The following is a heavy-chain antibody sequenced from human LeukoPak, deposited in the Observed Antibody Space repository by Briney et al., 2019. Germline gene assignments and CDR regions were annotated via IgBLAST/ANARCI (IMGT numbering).Heavy chain of an antibody. CDR3: AKDRYYDSSGYYFNPDY. CDR1: GFTFSNYA. V-gene: IGHV3-23*01. Sequence: GGSLRLSCAASGFTFSNYAMSWVRQAPGKGLEWVSGISGSGVSTYYADSVKGRFTISRDNSKNTLYLQMNSLRAEGTAVYYCAKDRYYDSSGYYFNPDYWGQGALVTVSS. J-gene: IGHJ4*02. D-gene: IGHD3-22*01. CDR2: ISGSGVST.